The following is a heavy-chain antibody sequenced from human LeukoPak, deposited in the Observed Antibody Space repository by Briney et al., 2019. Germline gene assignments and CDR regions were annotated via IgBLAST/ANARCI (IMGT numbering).Heavy chain of an antibody. CDR2: MNPNSGNT. CDR3: ARRSSEYSSSWYRVYYYYYYMDV. J-gene: IGHJ6*03. CDR1: GYTFTGYY. D-gene: IGHD6-13*01. Sequence: ASVKVSCKAFGYTFTGYYMHWVRQAPGQGLEWMGWMNPNSGNTGYAQKFQGRATMTRNTSISTAYMELSSLRSEDTAVYYCARRSSEYSSSWYRVYYYYYYMDVWGKGTTVTISS. V-gene: IGHV1-8*02.